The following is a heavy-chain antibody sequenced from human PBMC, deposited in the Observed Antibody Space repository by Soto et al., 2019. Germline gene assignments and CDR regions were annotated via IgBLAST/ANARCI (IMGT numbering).Heavy chain of an antibody. CDR2: IYYSGST. CDR3: ARGMVVTAIFEY. CDR1: GGSISSGGYY. V-gene: IGHV4-31*03. Sequence: QVQLQESGPGLVKPSQTLSLTCTDSGGSISSGGYYWSWIRQHPGKGLEWIGYIYYSGSTYYNPSLKIRVTLSVATSKNQCSLKLSSVTAADTAVYYCARGMVVTAIFEYWGQGTLVTVSS. D-gene: IGHD2-21*02. J-gene: IGHJ4*02.